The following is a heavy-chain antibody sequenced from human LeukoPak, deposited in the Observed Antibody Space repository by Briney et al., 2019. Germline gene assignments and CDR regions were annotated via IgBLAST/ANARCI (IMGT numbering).Heavy chain of an antibody. J-gene: IGHJ4*02. Sequence: GGSLRLSCAASEFTFSAYWMHWVRHAPGKGLVWVSRIRGDGSMTNYADSVKGRFTISRDNAKNTLYLQMNSLRLEDTAVYYCARENLAAAADYWGQGTVVTVSS. CDR2: IRGDGSMT. D-gene: IGHD6-25*01. CDR3: ARENLAAAADY. V-gene: IGHV3-74*01. CDR1: EFTFSAYW.